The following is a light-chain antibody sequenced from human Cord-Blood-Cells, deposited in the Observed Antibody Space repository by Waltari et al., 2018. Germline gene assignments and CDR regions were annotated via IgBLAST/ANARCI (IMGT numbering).Light chain of an antibody. Sequence: IVMTQSPDSLPVPVGVRATIHSTSIQSVLYISHNNNYLALYQQKPGQPPKLLIYWASTRASGVPYRFSGSGSGTDFTLTISSLQAEDVAVYYCQQYYSTSWTFGQGTKVEIK. V-gene: IGKV4-1*01. CDR3: QQYYSTSWT. J-gene: IGKJ1*01. CDR2: WAS. CDR1: QSVLYISHNNNY.